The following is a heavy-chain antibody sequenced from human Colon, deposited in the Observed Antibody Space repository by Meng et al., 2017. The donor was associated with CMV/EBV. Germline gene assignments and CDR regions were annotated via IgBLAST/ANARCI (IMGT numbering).Heavy chain of an antibody. V-gene: IGHV3-30-3*01. J-gene: IGHJ3*02. CDR2: NSYDGSKK. CDR3: ARGMGVFRFPGDGIDI. D-gene: IGHD3-3*01. CDR1: GFTFSNYP. Sequence: GESLKISCAASGFTFSNYPMHWVRQAPGKGLEWVAVNSYDGSKKYYGDSVKGRFPISRDNSRNTLYLQMDSLGAEDTAVYYCARGMGVFRFPGDGIDIWGQGTTVTVSS.